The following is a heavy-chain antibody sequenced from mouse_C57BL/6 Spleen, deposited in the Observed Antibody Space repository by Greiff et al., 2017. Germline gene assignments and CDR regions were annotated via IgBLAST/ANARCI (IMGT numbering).Heavy chain of an antibody. D-gene: IGHD3-2*02. CDR2: IDPSDSYT. V-gene: IGHV1-69*01. CDR3: ARWGDSSGYVWFAY. J-gene: IGHJ3*01. Sequence: QVQLQQPGAELVMPGASVKLSCKASGYTFTSYWMHWVKQRPGQGLEWIGEIDPSDSYTNYNQKFKGKSTLTVDKSSSTAYMQLSSLTSEDSAVYYYARWGDSSGYVWFAYWGQGTLVTVSA. CDR1: GYTFTSYW.